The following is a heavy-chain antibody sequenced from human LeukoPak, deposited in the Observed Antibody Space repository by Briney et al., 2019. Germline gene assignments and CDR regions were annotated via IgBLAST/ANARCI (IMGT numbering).Heavy chain of an antibody. V-gene: IGHV1-18*04. CDR3: AREKSRYKYGYNH. D-gene: IGHD5-18*01. CDR1: GYTFSNYY. CDR2: ISAYNGNT. J-gene: IGHJ5*02. Sequence: ASVKVSCRTSGYTFSNYYMHWVRQAPGQGLEWMGWISAYNGNTNYALKIKGRVTMTTDTSTNTAYMELRSLRPDDTAVYYCAREKSRYKYGYNHWGQGTLVTVSS.